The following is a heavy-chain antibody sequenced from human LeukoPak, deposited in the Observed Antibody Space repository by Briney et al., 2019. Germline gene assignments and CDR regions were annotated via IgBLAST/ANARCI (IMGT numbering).Heavy chain of an antibody. CDR3: ARARQLWSSFDY. D-gene: IGHD5-18*01. J-gene: IGHJ4*02. V-gene: IGHV3-21*01. Sequence: GGSLRLSCAASGFTFSSYSMNWVRQAPGKGLEWVSSISSSSSYIYYADSVKGRFTISRDNAKNSLYLQMNSLRAEDTAVYYCARARQLWSSFDYWGQGTLVTVSS. CDR1: GFTFSSYS. CDR2: ISSSSSYI.